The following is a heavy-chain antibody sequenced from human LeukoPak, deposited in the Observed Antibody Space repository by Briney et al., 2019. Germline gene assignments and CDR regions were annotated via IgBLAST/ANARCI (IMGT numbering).Heavy chain of an antibody. CDR2: ISASGGST. D-gene: IGHD1-26*01. J-gene: IGHJ4*02. V-gene: IGHV3-23*01. CDR1: GFTFSRYA. CDR3: AKDRWELKTSTFDY. Sequence: GGSLRLSCTASGFTFSRYAMTWVRQAPGKGLEWVSGISASGGSTYYADSVKGRFTISRDNSKNTLYLQMSSLRAEDTAVYYCAKDRWELKTSTFDYWGQGTLVTVSS.